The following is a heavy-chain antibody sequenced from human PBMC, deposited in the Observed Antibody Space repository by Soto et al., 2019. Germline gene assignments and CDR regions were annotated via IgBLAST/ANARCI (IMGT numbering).Heavy chain of an antibody. CDR1: GDTFSSYS. V-gene: IGHV1-69*01. CDR3: ARVPGMLNSCYI. J-gene: IGHJ3*02. CDR2: IIPIFAKP. D-gene: IGHD1-1*01. Sequence: QVHLIQSGAELKRPGSSVKVSCNASGDTFSSYSITWLRQAPVQRLEWMGGIIPIFAKPTYAQKFQGRVAITEDDSTIPVHMELSSLTAEDTAVYYCARVPGMLNSCYIWGQGNPLTVSS.